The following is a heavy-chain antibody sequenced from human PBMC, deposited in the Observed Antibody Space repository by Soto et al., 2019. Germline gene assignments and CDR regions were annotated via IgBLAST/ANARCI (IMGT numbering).Heavy chain of an antibody. CDR1: GFTFSSYW. Sequence: EVQLVESGGGLVQPGGSLRLSCAASGFTFSSYWMSWVRQAPGKGLEWVANIKQDGSEKYYVDSVKGRFTISRDNAKNSLYLQMNSLRADDTAVYYCARDQRIVLMVYAMPDAFDIWGQGTMVTVSS. D-gene: IGHD2-8*01. CDR3: ARDQRIVLMVYAMPDAFDI. J-gene: IGHJ3*02. CDR2: IKQDGSEK. V-gene: IGHV3-7*01.